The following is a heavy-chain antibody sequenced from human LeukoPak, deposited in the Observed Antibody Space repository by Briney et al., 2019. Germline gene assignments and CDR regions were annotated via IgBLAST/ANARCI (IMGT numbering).Heavy chain of an antibody. V-gene: IGHV1-46*03. CDR1: GGTFRSYA. D-gene: IGHD2-8*02. J-gene: IGHJ6*03. CDR2: INPSGGST. Sequence: ASVKVSCKASGGTFRSYAISWVRQAPGQGLEWMGIINPSGGSTSYAQKFQGRVTMTRDTSTSTVYMELSSLRSEDTAVYYCARVSYWTGPSLDYYYYYMDVWGKGTTVTVSS. CDR3: ARVSYWTGPSLDYYYYYMDV.